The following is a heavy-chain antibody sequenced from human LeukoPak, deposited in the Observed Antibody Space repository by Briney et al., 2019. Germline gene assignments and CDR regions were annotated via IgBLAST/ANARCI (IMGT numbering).Heavy chain of an antibody. V-gene: IGHV3-48*01. D-gene: IGHD5-12*01. CDR1: GSSFSAHS. J-gene: IGHJ4*02. CDR2: ISSGGDTF. CDR3: ARGYSGYDSGGDY. Sequence: GGSLRLSCAASGSSFSAHSMNWVRQAPGKGLEWISYISSGGDTFYYADSVKGRFTISRDNSKNTLYLQMNSLRAEDTAVYYCARGYSGYDSGGDYWGQGTLVTVSS.